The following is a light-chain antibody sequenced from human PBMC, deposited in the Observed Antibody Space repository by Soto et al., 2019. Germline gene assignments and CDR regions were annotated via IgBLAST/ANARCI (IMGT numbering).Light chain of an antibody. J-gene: IGLJ1*01. V-gene: IGLV2-14*01. CDR2: DVS. CDR1: SSDVGGYNY. Sequence: QSVLTQPASVSGSPGQSITISCTGTSSDVGGYNYVSWYQQHPGKAPKLMIYDVSNRPSGVSNRFSGSKSGNTASLTISGLQAEDEADYYCSSYTISRTLFGTGTKVTVL. CDR3: SSYTISRTL.